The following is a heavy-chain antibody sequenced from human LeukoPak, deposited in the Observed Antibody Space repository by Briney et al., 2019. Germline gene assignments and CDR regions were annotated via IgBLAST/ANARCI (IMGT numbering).Heavy chain of an antibody. CDR2: VDYSGST. D-gene: IGHD1-26*01. CDR3: ARVGRGSFDY. V-gene: IGHV4-59*01. J-gene: IGHJ4*02. CDR1: ADSISTYY. Sequence: PSETLSLTCTVSADSISTYYWSWIRQPPGKELEWIGYVDYSGSTNYNPSLKSRLTISIDTSKNQFSLRLSSVTAADSALYYCARVGRGSFDYRGQGTLVTVSS.